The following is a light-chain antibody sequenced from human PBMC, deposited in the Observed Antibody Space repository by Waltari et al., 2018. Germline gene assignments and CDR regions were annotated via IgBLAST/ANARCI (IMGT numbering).Light chain of an antibody. CDR3: QHYVRLPAT. V-gene: IGKV3-20*01. CDR2: GAS. Sequence: TPSCRASQSVSRTLAWYQQKPGQAPRRLIHGASTRATGIPERFSGGGSGTDFSLTISRLEPEDFAVYYCQHYVRLPATFGQGTKVEIK. J-gene: IGKJ1*01. CDR1: QSVSRT.